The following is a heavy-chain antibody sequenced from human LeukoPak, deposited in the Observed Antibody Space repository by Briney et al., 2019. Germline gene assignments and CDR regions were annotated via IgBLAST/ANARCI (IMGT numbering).Heavy chain of an antibody. V-gene: IGHV3-66*01. Sequence: GGSLRLSCAASGFTVSDNYMSWVRQAPGKGLEWVSVFYSGGSTRYADSVKGRFTISRDNSKNTLYLQLNSLRAEDTAVYYCAKDHMSSPVTYGYSFDSWGQGTLVTVSS. D-gene: IGHD5-18*01. CDR1: GFTVSDNY. CDR3: AKDHMSSPVTYGYSFDS. CDR2: FYSGGST. J-gene: IGHJ4*02.